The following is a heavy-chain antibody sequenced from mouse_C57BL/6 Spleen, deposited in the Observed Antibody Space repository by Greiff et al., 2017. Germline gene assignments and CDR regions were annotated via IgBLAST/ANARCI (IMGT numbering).Heavy chain of an antibody. CDR1: GFTFSDYG. Sequence: EVQLVESGGGLVKPGGSLKLSCAASGFTFSDYGMHWVRQAPEKGLEWVAYISSGSSNIDYADTVKGRFTISRDNAKKTLFLQMTRLRSEDTAMYYCATGNYCGSSYNYYAMDYWGQGTTVTVSS. J-gene: IGHJ4*01. D-gene: IGHD1-1*01. CDR2: ISSGSSNI. V-gene: IGHV5-17*01. CDR3: ATGNYCGSSYNYYAMDY.